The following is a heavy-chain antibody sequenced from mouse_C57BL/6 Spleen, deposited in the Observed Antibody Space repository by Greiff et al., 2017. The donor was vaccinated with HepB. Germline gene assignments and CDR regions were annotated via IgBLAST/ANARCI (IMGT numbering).Heavy chain of an antibody. CDR1: GFTFSSYA. V-gene: IGHV5-4*01. J-gene: IGHJ4*01. CDR2: ISDGGSYT. D-gene: IGHD1-1*01. Sequence: EVKVVESGGGLVKPGGSLKLSCAASGFTFSSYAMSWVRQTPEKRLEWVATISDGGSYTYYPDNVKGRFTISRDNAKNNLYLQMSHLKSEDTAMYYCARENYGSSYVDYYAMDYWGQGTSVTVSS. CDR3: ARENYGSSYVDYYAMDY.